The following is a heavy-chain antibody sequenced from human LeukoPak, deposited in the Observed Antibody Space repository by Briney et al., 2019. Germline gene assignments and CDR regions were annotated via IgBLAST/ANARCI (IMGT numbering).Heavy chain of an antibody. D-gene: IGHD3-22*01. CDR1: GYTFTCYY. CDR3: ARAHSSGYYGFYFDY. V-gene: IGHV1-2*06. CDR2: INPNSGGT. J-gene: IGHJ4*02. Sequence: GASVKVSCKASGYTFTCYYMHWVRQAPGQGREWMGRINPNSGGTNYAQKFQGRVTMTRDTSISTAYMEVSRLRSDDTAVYYCARAHSSGYYGFYFDYWGQGTLVTVSS.